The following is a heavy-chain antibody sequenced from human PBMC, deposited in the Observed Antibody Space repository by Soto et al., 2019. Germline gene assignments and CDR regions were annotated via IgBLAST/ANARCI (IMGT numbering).Heavy chain of an antibody. V-gene: IGHV1-3*01. Sequence: ASVKVSCKASGYTFTSYAMHWVRQGPGQRLEWMGWINAGNGNTKYSQKFQGRVTITRDTSASTAYMELSSLRSEDTAVYYCARDFTGSYLGLDYWGQGTLVTVSS. CDR1: GYTFTSYA. D-gene: IGHD1-26*01. CDR2: INAGNGNT. CDR3: ARDFTGSYLGLDY. J-gene: IGHJ4*02.